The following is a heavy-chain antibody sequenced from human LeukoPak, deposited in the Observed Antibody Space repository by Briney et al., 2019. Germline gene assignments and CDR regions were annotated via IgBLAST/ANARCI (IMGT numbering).Heavy chain of an antibody. CDR3: ARVTVKPNWFDP. Sequence: ASVKVSCKASGYTFTVYYIHWVRQAPGQGLEWMGWINPNSGGTNYAQKFQGRVTMTRDTSISTAYMELSRLRSDDTAVYYCARVTVKPNWFDPWGQGTLATVSS. CDR1: GYTFTVYY. CDR2: INPNSGGT. J-gene: IGHJ5*02. V-gene: IGHV1-2*02. D-gene: IGHD4-17*01.